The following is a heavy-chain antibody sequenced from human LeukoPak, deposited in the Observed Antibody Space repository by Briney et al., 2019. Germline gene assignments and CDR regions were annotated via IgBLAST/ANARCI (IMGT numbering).Heavy chain of an antibody. CDR3: ARGVKYSSSSLNY. Sequence: PSETLSLTCAVYGGFFSGYYWSWLRQPPGKGLEWIGEINHSGSTNYNPSLKSRVTISVDTSKNQFSLKLSSVTAADTAVYYCARGVKYSSSSLNYWGQGTLVTVSS. V-gene: IGHV4-34*01. J-gene: IGHJ4*02. D-gene: IGHD6-6*01. CDR1: GGFFSGYY. CDR2: INHSGST.